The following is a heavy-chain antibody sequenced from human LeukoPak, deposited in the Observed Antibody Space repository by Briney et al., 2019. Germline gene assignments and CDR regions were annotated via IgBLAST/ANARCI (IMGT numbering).Heavy chain of an antibody. CDR2: IYTSGST. CDR1: GGSISSGSYY. V-gene: IGHV4-61*02. Sequence: SETLSLTCTVSGGSISSGSYYWSWIRQPAGKGLEWIGRIYTSGSTNYNPSLKSRVTISVDTSKYQFSLKLSSVTAADTAVYYCARASSYGFFVIDYWGQGTLVTVSS. CDR3: ARASSYGFFVIDY. J-gene: IGHJ4*02. D-gene: IGHD5-18*01.